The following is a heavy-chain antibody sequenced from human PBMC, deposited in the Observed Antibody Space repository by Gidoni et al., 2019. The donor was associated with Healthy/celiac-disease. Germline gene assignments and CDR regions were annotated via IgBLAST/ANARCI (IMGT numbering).Heavy chain of an antibody. CDR1: GFTFSSYG. V-gene: IGHV3-30*18. D-gene: IGHD1-26*01. CDR3: AKVSVGATKDY. J-gene: IGHJ4*02. CDR2: ISYDGSNK. Sequence: QVQLVESGGGVVHPGRSLRLSCAASGFTFSSYGMHWVRQAPGKGLGWVAVISYDGSNKYYADSVKGRFTISRDNSKNTLYLQMNSLRAEDTAVYYCAKVSVGATKDYWGQGTLVTVSS.